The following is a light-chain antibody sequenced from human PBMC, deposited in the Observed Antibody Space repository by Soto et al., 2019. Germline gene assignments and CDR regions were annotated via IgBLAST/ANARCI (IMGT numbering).Light chain of an antibody. V-gene: IGKV3-15*01. Sequence: EKVMTQSPATLSVSPGERATLSCGASQSVSSDLAWYQQKPGQTPRLLIYGASTRATGIPARFSGSGSGTEFTLIITTLQSEDFAVYYCQQYNNWPWTFGQGTKVDIK. CDR3: QQYNNWPWT. CDR1: QSVSSD. CDR2: GAS. J-gene: IGKJ1*01.